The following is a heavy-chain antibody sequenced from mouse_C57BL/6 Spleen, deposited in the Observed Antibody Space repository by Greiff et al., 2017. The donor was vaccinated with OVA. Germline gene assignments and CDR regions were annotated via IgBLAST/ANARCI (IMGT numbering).Heavy chain of an antibody. J-gene: IGHJ2*01. CDR1: GFTFSSYA. Sequence: EVQRVESGGGLVKPGGSLKLSCAASGFTFSSYAMSWVRQTPEKRLEWVATISDGGSYTYYPDNVKGRFTISRDNAKNNLYLQMSHLKSEDTAMYYCARDGGTTVVDYFDYWGQGTTLTVSS. CDR2: ISDGGSYT. CDR3: ARDGGTTVVDYFDY. D-gene: IGHD1-1*01. V-gene: IGHV5-4*01.